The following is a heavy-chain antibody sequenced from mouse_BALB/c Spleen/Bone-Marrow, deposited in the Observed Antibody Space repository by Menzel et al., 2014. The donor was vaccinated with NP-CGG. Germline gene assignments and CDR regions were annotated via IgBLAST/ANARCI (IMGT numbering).Heavy chain of an antibody. J-gene: IGHJ4*01. CDR1: GSTFSNFG. CDR3: ARSTWSYYNGMDY. V-gene: IGHV5-17*02. D-gene: IGHD1-1*01. Sequence: EVQLVESGGGLVQPGGSRKLSCAASGSTFSNFGIHWVRQAPEKGLEWVAYISGVSSTIYYADTVKGRFTISRDNPKNTLFLQMTSLRSEDAAMYYCARSTWSYYNGMDYWGRGTSVTVSS. CDR2: ISGVSSTI.